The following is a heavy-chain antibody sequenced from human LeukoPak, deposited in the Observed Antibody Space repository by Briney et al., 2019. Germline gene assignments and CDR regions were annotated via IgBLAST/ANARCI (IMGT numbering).Heavy chain of an antibody. Sequence: SGTLSLTCAVSGGSISSSNWWSWVRQPPGKGLEWIGYIYYSGSTNYNPSLKSRVTISVDTSKNQFSLKLSSVTAADTAVYYCARYGKYSYGYWGQGTLVTVSS. CDR2: IYYSGST. D-gene: IGHD5-18*01. CDR1: GGSISSSNW. CDR3: ARYGKYSYGY. V-gene: IGHV4-4*02. J-gene: IGHJ4*02.